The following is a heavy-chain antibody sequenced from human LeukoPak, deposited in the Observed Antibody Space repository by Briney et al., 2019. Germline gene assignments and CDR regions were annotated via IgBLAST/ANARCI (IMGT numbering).Heavy chain of an antibody. J-gene: IGHJ4*02. CDR3: AKTRIVVPRGGNFDY. CDR2: ISSSSSYI. V-gene: IGHV3-21*04. CDR1: GFTFSSYS. Sequence: PGGSLRLSCAASGFTFSSYSMNWVRQAPGKGLEWVSSISSSSSYIYYADSVKGRFTISRDNSKNTLYLQMNSLRAEDTAVYYCAKTRIVVPRGGNFDYWGQGTLVTVSS. D-gene: IGHD3-22*01.